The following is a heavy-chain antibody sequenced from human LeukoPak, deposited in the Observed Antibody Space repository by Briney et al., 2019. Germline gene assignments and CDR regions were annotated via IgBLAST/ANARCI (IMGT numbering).Heavy chain of an antibody. V-gene: IGHV3-74*01. Sequence: GGSLRLSCAASGFTFSSYWMHWVRQAPGKGLLWVSRISSDGSTSYADSVKGRFTISRDNAKNTLYLEMNSLRAEDTAVYYCARRQGDAFDIWGQGTMVTVSS. CDR2: ISSDGST. J-gene: IGHJ3*02. CDR1: GFTFSSYW. CDR3: ARRQGDAFDI.